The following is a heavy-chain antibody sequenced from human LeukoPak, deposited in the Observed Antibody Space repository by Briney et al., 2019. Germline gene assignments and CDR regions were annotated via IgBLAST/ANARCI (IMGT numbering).Heavy chain of an antibody. D-gene: IGHD2-15*01. CDR2: MQYDGNS. Sequence: SETLSLTCTVSGGSISTYYWNWIRKPPGKGLEWMGFMQYDGNSKYNPSLRGRVTIVLDTSKNQISLILRSVTAADTAVYYCARGWGSYDIVVVVAATRSSSFDYWGQGTLVTVSS. CDR3: ARGWGSYDIVVVVAATRSSSFDY. CDR1: GGSISTYY. V-gene: IGHV4-59*01. J-gene: IGHJ4*02.